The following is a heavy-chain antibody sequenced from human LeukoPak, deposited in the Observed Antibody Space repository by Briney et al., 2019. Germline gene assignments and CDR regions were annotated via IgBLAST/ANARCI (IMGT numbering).Heavy chain of an antibody. CDR2: IYSSGST. CDR3: ASSLARYDSDTY. V-gene: IGHV3-53*01. D-gene: IGHD3-16*01. Sequence: GGSLRLSCAVSGFTVSSNYMNWVRQAPGKGLEWVSVIYSSGSTYYADSVKGRFTMSRDYSKNTLYLQINSLRAEDTAVYYCASSLARYDSDTYWGRGTLVTVCS. J-gene: IGHJ4*02. CDR1: GFTVSSNY.